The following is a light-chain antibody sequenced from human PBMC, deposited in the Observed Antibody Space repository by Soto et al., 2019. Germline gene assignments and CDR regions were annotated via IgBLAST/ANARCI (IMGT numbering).Light chain of an antibody. CDR2: AAS. J-gene: IGKJ1*01. Sequence: DIQMTQSPSSLSASVGDRVTITCRASQSISTFLNWYQQKPGKAPKLLIYAASTLQTGVPSRFSGSGSGTDFTLTISNLQPEDFATYSCHQTDTIPETFGQGSKVEIK. CDR3: HQTDTIPET. V-gene: IGKV1-39*01. CDR1: QSISTF.